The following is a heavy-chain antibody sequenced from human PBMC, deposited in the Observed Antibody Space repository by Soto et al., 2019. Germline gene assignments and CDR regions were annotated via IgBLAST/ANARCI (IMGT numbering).Heavy chain of an antibody. V-gene: IGHV3-23*01. CDR1: TFTFSNFV. CDR2: ICYTSGSS. J-gene: IGHJ3*02. Sequence: GGSLRLSCAVSTFTFSNFVMNWVRQTPGKGLEWVSTICYTSGSSYYADSVKGRFAISRDNSKNTVFLQMNSLRAEDTAVYYCAKETVWSGSWSYSFDXWGQGTMVTVS. D-gene: IGHD3-3*01. CDR3: AKETVWSGSWSYSFDX.